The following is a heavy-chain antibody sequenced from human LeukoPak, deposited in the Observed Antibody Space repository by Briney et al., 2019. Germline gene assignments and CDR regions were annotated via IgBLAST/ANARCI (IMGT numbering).Heavy chain of an antibody. V-gene: IGHV4-59*01. CDR2: IYYSGST. D-gene: IGHD6-13*01. J-gene: IGHJ5*02. Sequence: SETLSLTCTVSGGSISSYYWSWIRQPPGKGLEWIGYIYYSGSTNYNPSLESRVTISVDTSKNQFSLKLSSVTAADTAVYYCARGYSSSWYWFDPWGQGTLVTVSS. CDR3: ARGYSSSWYWFDP. CDR1: GGSISSYY.